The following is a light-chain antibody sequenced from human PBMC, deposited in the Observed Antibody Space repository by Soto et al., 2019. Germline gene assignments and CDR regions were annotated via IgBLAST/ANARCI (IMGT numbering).Light chain of an antibody. V-gene: IGKV1-5*01. CDR1: QSISRW. CDR3: QQFNSYPIT. J-gene: IGKJ5*01. Sequence: DSPMSQSHFTLSAAVENTVTSPCLASQSISRWLTWYQQKPGKAPKLLIYEASSLESGVPSRFSGSGSGTEFTLTIGGLQPDDFATYFCQQFNSYPITFGQGTRLEIK. CDR2: EAS.